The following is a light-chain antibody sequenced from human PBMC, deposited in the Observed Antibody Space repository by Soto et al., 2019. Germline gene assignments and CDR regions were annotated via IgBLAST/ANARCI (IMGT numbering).Light chain of an antibody. Sequence: QSALTQPASVSGSPGQSMTISCTGTSSDVGGYNYVSWYQQHPGKAPKLMIYDVSNRPSGVSNRFSGSKSGNTASLTISGLQAEDEADYYCSSYTSSSVVFGGGTKVTVL. V-gene: IGLV2-14*01. CDR3: SSYTSSSVV. J-gene: IGLJ2*01. CDR1: SSDVGGYNY. CDR2: DVS.